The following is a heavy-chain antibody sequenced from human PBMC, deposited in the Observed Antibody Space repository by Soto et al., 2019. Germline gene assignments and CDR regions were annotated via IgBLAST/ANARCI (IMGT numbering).Heavy chain of an antibody. CDR3: AKSPYDYDFWSGYPYYFDY. D-gene: IGHD3-3*01. V-gene: IGHV3-23*01. CDR2: ISGSGGST. J-gene: IGHJ4*02. CDR1: GFTFSSYA. Sequence: GGSLRLSCAASGFTFSSYAMSWVRQAPGKGLEWVSAISGSGGSTYYADSVKGRFTISRDNSKNTLYLQMNSLRAEDTAVYYCAKSPYDYDFWSGYPYYFDYWGQGTLVTVSS.